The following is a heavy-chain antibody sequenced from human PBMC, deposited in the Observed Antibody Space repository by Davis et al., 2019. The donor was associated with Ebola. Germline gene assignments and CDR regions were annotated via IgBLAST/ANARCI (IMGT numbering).Heavy chain of an antibody. V-gene: IGHV3-15*01. Sequence: GESLKISCAASGFAFTEAWMSWVRQAPGKGLEWVGRFKSKANGGTTDYAAPVQGRFTISRDDSENMVYLQMDSLTTEDTALYYCTAGVGHSDFDYWGQGTLVTVSS. D-gene: IGHD1-26*01. CDR1: GFAFTEAW. CDR2: FKSKANGGTT. J-gene: IGHJ4*02. CDR3: TAGVGHSDFDY.